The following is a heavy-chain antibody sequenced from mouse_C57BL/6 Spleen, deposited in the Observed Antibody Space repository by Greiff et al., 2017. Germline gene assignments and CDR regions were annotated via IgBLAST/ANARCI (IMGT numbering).Heavy chain of an antibody. Sequence: QSGPGMVKPSQSLSLTCTVTGYSITSGYDWHWIRHFPGNKLECMGYISYSGSTNYNPFLKSRISITHDTSKNHFFLKLKSVTTEDTATYYCARAELCYFDYWGQGTTLTVSP. CDR3: ARAELCYFDY. J-gene: IGHJ2*01. CDR2: ISYSGST. CDR1: GYSITSGYD. V-gene: IGHV3-1*01. D-gene: IGHD4-1*01.